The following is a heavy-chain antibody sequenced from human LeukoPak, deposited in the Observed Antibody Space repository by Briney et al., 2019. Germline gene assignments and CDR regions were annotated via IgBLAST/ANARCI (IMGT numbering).Heavy chain of an antibody. CDR2: ISGSGGTT. J-gene: IGHJ4*02. CDR1: GFTFSSYA. CDR3: ARDDGSSGTFDY. D-gene: IGHD6-6*01. V-gene: IGHV3-23*01. Sequence: GGSLRLSCAASGFTFSSYAMSWVRQAPGKGLEWVSAISGSGGTTYYADSVKGRFTISRDSSKNTVYLQMNSLRAEDTAVYYCARDDGSSGTFDYWGQGTLVTVSS.